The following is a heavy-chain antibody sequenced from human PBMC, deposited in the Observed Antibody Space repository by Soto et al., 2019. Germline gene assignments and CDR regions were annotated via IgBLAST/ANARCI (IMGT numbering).Heavy chain of an antibody. J-gene: IGHJ4*02. CDR2: INWKSDI. CDR1: GFTFDDNA. Sequence: PGGSLRLSCAVSGFTFDDNAMHWVRQAPEKGLEWVSGINWKSDIGYADSVKGRFTISRDNAENSLYLQMNSLRAEDTALYYCAIAQGRGGRYTFIYWGQGTQVTVSS. D-gene: IGHD3-16*01. CDR3: AIAQGRGGRYTFIY. V-gene: IGHV3-9*01.